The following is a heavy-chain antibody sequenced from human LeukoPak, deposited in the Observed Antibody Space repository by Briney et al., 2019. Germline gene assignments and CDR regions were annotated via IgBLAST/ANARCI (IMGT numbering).Heavy chain of an antibody. CDR1: GDSISSYY. CDR3: ARGDSTVTIDY. Sequence: SETLSLTCTVSGDSISSYYWSWIRQPPGKGLEWIGYIYYSGSTKYNPSLKSRVTISVDTSKNQFSLKLSSVTAADTAVYYCARGDSTVTIDYWGQGTLVTVSS. V-gene: IGHV4-59*12. D-gene: IGHD4-17*01. CDR2: IYYSGST. J-gene: IGHJ4*02.